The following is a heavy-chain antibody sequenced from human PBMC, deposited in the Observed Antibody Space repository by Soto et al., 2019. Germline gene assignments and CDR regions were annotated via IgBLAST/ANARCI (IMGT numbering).Heavy chain of an antibody. Sequence: QVQLVESGGGVVQPGRSLRLSCAASGFTFSSYAMHWVRQAPGKGLEWVAVISYDGSNKYYADSVKGRFTISRDNSKNTLYLQMNSLRAEDTAVYYCAVLRLSRYYYYGMDVW. CDR3: AVLRLSRYYYYGMDV. J-gene: IGHJ6*01. CDR2: ISYDGSNK. D-gene: IGHD2-15*01. CDR1: GFTFSSYA. V-gene: IGHV3-30-3*01.